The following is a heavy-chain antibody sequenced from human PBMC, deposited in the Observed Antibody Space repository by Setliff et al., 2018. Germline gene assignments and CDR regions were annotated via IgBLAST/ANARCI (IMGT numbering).Heavy chain of an antibody. CDR3: AGGSGWLITN. CDR1: GFTFTDAW. CDR2: IKEDGSEE. J-gene: IGHJ4*02. Sequence: GGSLRLSCAASGFTFTDAWMSWVRQAPGKGLEWVANIKEDGSEEYYVDSVKGRFTISRDNAKNSVFLQMNSLRADDTAVYYCAGGSGWLITNWGQGTLVTVSS. V-gene: IGHV3-7*03. D-gene: IGHD5-12*01.